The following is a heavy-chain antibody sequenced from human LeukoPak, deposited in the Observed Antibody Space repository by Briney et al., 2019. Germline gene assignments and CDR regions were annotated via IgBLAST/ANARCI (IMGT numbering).Heavy chain of an antibody. D-gene: IGHD5-18*01. CDR1: GFTFSSYA. V-gene: IGHV3-23*01. CDR3: AKVKWIQLYYYFDY. Sequence: GGSLRLSCAASGFTFSSYAMGWVRQAPGKGLEWVSAISGSGGSTYYADSVKGRFTISRDNSKNTLYLQMNSLRAEDTAVYYCAKVKWIQLYYYFDYWGQGTLVTVSS. CDR2: ISGSGGST. J-gene: IGHJ4*02.